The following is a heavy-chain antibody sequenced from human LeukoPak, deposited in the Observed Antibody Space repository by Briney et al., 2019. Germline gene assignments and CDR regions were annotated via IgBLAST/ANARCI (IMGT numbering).Heavy chain of an antibody. CDR2: ISSSSSYI. J-gene: IGHJ3*02. CDR1: GFTFSNYS. V-gene: IGHV3-21*01. Sequence: PGGSLRLSCAASGFTFSNYSMNWVRQAPGKGLEWVSSISSSSSYIYYADSVKGRFTISRDNAKNSLYLQMNSLRAEDTAVYYCAKLLWFGDLGGGPFDIWGQGTMVTVSS. CDR3: AKLLWFGDLGGGPFDI. D-gene: IGHD3-10*01.